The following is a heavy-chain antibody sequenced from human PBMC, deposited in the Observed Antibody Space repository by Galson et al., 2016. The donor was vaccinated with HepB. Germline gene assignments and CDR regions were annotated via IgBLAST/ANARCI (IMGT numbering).Heavy chain of an antibody. V-gene: IGHV3-30*18. Sequence: SLRLSCAASGFTFSNYGMYWVRQAPGKGLEWVTVISYDGSNKYNADSVKGRFTISRDNSKNTLYLQMNSLRTEDTAVYYCAKAKRESTNDAFDIWGQGTMVTVSS. D-gene: IGHD3-10*01. J-gene: IGHJ3*02. CDR1: GFTFSNYG. CDR2: ISYDGSNK. CDR3: AKAKRESTNDAFDI.